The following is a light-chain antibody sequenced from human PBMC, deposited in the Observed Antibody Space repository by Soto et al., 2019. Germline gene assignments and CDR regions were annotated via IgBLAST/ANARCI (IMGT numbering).Light chain of an antibody. CDR2: GAS. CDR3: QQYHNRWT. J-gene: IGKJ1*01. V-gene: IGKV3-15*01. Sequence: EIVMTQSPATLSVSPGERVTLSCRASQSVSSRLAWYQHKPGQAPRLLIYGASTRATGIPARFSGSGSGTEFTLTISSRQSEDFAVYYCQQYHNRWTFGQGTKVEIK. CDR1: QSVSSR.